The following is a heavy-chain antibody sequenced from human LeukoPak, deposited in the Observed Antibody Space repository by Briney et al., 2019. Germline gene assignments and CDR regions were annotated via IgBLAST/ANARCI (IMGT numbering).Heavy chain of an antibody. CDR2: IYSSGST. CDR1: DDSISSYY. Sequence: PSETRSLTCTVSDDSISSYYWSWIRQPPGKGLEWIGYIYSSGSTNYNPSLKSRVTISVDTSKNQFSLKLGSVTAADTAVYYCARGLLVYGPSDAFDIWGQGTMVTVSS. V-gene: IGHV4-59*01. CDR3: ARGLLVYGPSDAFDI. D-gene: IGHD1-14*01. J-gene: IGHJ3*02.